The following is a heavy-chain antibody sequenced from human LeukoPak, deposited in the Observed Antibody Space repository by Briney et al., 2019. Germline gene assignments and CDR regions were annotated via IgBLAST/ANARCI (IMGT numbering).Heavy chain of an antibody. CDR2: INHSGST. D-gene: IGHD5-18*01. J-gene: IGHJ3*02. CDR1: GGSFSGYY. CDR3: AAGYSYSLAFDI. Sequence: SETLSHTCAVYGGSFSGYYWSWIRQPPGKGLEWIGEINHSGSTNYNPSLKSRVTISVDTSKNQFSLKLSSVTAADTAVYYCAAGYSYSLAFDIWGQGTMVTVSS. V-gene: IGHV4-34*01.